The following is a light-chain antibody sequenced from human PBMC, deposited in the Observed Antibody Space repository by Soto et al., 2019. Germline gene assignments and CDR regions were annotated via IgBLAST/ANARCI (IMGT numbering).Light chain of an antibody. CDR3: QPYDSSLRGGV. Sequence: QSVLTQPPSVSGAPGQRVTISCTGSSSNIGAGYDVHWYQQLPGTAPKLLIYGNSNRPSGVPDRFSGSKSGTSASLAITGLLAEDEADYYCQPYDSSLRGGVFGGGTKVTVL. CDR2: GNS. V-gene: IGLV1-40*01. CDR1: SSNIGAGYD. J-gene: IGLJ3*02.